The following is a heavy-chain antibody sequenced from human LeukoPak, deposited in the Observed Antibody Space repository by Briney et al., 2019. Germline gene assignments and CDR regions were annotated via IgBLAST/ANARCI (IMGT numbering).Heavy chain of an antibody. Sequence: PGGSLRLSCAASGFTFSSYSMNWVRQAPGKGLEWVSSISSSSSYIYYADSVKGRFTISRDNAKNSLYLQMNSLRAEETSVYYRERGHYDSSGYPLPPRRGLLEYWGQGTLVTVSS. J-gene: IGHJ4*02. CDR3: ERGHYDSSGYPLPPRRGLLEY. CDR1: GFTFSSYS. CDR2: ISSSSSYI. V-gene: IGHV3-21*01. D-gene: IGHD3-22*01.